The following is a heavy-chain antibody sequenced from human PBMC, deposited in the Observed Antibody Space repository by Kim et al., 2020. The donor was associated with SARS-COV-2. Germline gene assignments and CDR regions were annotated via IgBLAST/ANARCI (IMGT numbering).Heavy chain of an antibody. V-gene: IGHV4-4*07. J-gene: IGHJ6*02. CDR3: ARDSVAGTGDYYYYGMDV. Sequence: SETLSLTCTVSGGSISSYYWSWIRQPAGKGLEWIGRIYTSGSTNYNPSLKSRVTMSVDTSKNQFSLKLSSVTAADTAVYYCARDSVAGTGDYYYYGMDVWGQGTTVTVSS. CDR2: IYTSGST. D-gene: IGHD6-19*01. CDR1: GGSISSYY.